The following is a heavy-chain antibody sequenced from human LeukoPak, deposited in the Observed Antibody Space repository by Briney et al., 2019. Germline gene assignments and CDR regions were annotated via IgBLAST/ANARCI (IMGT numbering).Heavy chain of an antibody. J-gene: IGHJ4*02. Sequence: ASVKVSCKASGYTFTSYGISWVRQAPGQGLEWMGWISAYNGNTNYAQKFQGRVTITADESTSTAYMELSSLRSEDTAVYYCARALGYCSGGSCYSSPNGYFDYWGQGTLVTVSS. V-gene: IGHV1-18*01. CDR3: ARALGYCSGGSCYSSPNGYFDY. CDR1: GYTFTSYG. D-gene: IGHD2-15*01. CDR2: ISAYNGNT.